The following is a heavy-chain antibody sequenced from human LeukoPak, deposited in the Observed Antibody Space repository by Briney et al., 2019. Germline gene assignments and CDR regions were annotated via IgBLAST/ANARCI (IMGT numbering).Heavy chain of an antibody. Sequence: GASVKVSCKASGYTFTSYGISWVRQAPGQGLEWMGWISAYNGNTNYAQKLQGRVTMTTDTSTSTAYMELRSLRSDDTAVYYCARVPAARRASTFLNWFDPWGQGTLVTVSS. CDR3: ARVPAARRASTFLNWFDP. V-gene: IGHV1-18*01. J-gene: IGHJ5*02. CDR1: GYTFTSYG. D-gene: IGHD6-6*01. CDR2: ISAYNGNT.